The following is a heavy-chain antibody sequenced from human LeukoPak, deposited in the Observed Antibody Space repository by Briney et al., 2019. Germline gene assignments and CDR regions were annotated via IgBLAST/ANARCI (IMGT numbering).Heavy chain of an antibody. CDR2: ISHSGST. CDR3: ARGPGGDWSPAYYYYYMDV. D-gene: IGHD3/OR15-3a*01. J-gene: IGHJ6*03. V-gene: IGHV4-34*01. CDR1: GGSFSGYY. Sequence: SETLSLTCAVYGGSFSGYYWSWIPQPPGKGLEWIGEISHSGSTNYNPSLKSRVTISVDTSKNQVSLKLSSVTAADTAVYYCARGPGGDWSPAYYYYYMDVWGKGSTVTVSS.